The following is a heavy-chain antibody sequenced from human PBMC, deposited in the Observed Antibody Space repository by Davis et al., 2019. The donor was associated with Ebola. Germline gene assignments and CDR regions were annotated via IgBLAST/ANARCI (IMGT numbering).Heavy chain of an antibody. CDR1: GFTFNTYG. V-gene: IGHV3-30*18. Sequence: GESLKISCTASGFTFNTYGMHWIRQAPGQGLEWVAVISYDGTTIHYGDSVKGRFTISRDNAKNTVYLQMNSLRVNDTAVYYCAKDTSPVVVEAATHRQNIAGGVDVWGQGTLVTVSS. D-gene: IGHD2-15*01. CDR3: AKDTSPVVVEAATHRQNIAGGVDV. J-gene: IGHJ1*01. CDR2: ISYDGTTI.